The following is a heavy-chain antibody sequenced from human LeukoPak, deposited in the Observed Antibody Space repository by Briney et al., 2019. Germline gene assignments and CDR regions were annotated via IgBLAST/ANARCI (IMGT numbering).Heavy chain of an antibody. CDR3: ARERVDYYDSRGYEFDY. CDR1: GGSISSNY. J-gene: IGHJ4*02. V-gene: IGHV4-59*01. CDR2: ISYSGST. D-gene: IGHD3-22*01. Sequence: SETLSLTCTVSGGSISSNYCNWIRQPPGKALEWIGYISYSGSTNYNPSLKSRVTISVHTSKNQFSLKLTSVTAADTAMYYCARERVDYYDSRGYEFDYWGQGTLVTVSS.